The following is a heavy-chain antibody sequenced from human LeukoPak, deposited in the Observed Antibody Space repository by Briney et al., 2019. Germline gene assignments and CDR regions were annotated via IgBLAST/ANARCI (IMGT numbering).Heavy chain of an antibody. V-gene: IGHV1-24*01. CDR2: FDPEDGET. CDR1: GYTLTELS. D-gene: IGHD2-2*01. J-gene: IGHJ6*03. CDR3: ATDRGINQLFSKKPYHMDV. Sequence: ASVKVSCKVSGYTLTELSMHWARQAPGKGLEWMGGFDPEDGETIYAQKFQGRVTMTEDTSTDTAYMELSSLRSEDTAVYYCATDRGINQLFSKKPYHMDVWGKGTTVTVSS.